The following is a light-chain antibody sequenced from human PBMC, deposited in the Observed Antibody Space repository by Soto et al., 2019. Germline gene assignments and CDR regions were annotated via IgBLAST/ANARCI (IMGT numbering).Light chain of an antibody. CDR2: DAS. J-gene: IGKJ2*01. CDR3: QPSTGSAYT. V-gene: IGKV1-13*02. CDR1: QDIGCA. Sequence: IQLTQSPSSLSASVGDRVTITCRAGQDIGCALAWYQQRPGKAPKLLLYDASNLEAGVPSGFSGGGSGTEFNRPVPGLRAEDVAPYCSQPSTGSAYTFGEAAKVQFK.